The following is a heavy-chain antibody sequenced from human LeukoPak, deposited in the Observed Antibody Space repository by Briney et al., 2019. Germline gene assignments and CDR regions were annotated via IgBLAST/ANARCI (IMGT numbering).Heavy chain of an antibody. J-gene: IGHJ6*02. CDR3: ARERARGVTTKHYYYYGMDV. D-gene: IGHD4-17*01. V-gene: IGHV3-30-3*01. CDR2: ISYDGSNK. Sequence: GGSLRLSCAASGFTFSSYAMHWVRQAPGKGLEWVAVISYDGSNKYYADSVKGRFTISRDDSKNTLYLQMNSLRAEDTAVYYCARERARGVTTKHYYYYGMDVWGQGTTVTVSS. CDR1: GFTFSSYA.